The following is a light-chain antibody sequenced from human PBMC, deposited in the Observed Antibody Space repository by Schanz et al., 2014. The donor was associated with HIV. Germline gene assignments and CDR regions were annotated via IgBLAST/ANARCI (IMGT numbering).Light chain of an antibody. Sequence: EFVLTQSPVILSLSPGERATLSCRASQTVSSNSLGWYQQKRGQVPRLLIYSASRRANGIPDRFSGSGSGTDFTLTISRLEPEDFAVYYCQHRSTWPLTFGGGTKVGIK. J-gene: IGKJ4*01. V-gene: IGKV3D-20*02. CDR2: SAS. CDR3: QHRSTWPLT. CDR1: QTVSSNS.